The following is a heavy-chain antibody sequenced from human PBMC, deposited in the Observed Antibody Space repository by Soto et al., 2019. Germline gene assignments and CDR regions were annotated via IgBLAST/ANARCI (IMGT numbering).Heavy chain of an antibody. J-gene: IGHJ3*02. CDR2: IIPIFGTA. V-gene: IGHV1-69*13. CDR1: GGTFSSYA. Sequence: SVKVSCKASGGTFSSYAISWVRQAPGQGLEWMGGIIPIFGTANYAQKFQGRVTVTADESTSTAYMELSSLRSEDTAVYYCARVGCGGDCFDAFDIWGQGTMVTVSS. CDR3: ARVGCGGDCFDAFDI. D-gene: IGHD2-21*02.